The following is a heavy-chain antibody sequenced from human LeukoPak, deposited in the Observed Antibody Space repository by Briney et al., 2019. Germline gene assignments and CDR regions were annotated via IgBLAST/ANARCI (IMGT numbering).Heavy chain of an antibody. Sequence: PGGSLRLSCAASGFTFSTNAMSWVRQAPGKGLEWVSSITSSGESTYYAGSVKGQFTISRDNSKNTVYLQMNSLRAEDTAVYYCAKDRPNYYGSNGHYYRRDGDYWGQGTLVTVSS. CDR2: ITSSGEST. CDR3: AKDRPNYYGSNGHYYRRDGDY. V-gene: IGHV3-23*01. D-gene: IGHD3-22*01. CDR1: GFTFSTNA. J-gene: IGHJ4*02.